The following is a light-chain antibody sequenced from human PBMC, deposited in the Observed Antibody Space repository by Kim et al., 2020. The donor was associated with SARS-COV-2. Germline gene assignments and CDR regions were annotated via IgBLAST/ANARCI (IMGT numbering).Light chain of an antibody. CDR3: QVWDNNTWV. CDR1: NIGSKH. J-gene: IGLJ3*02. V-gene: IGLV3-9*01. Sequence: SYELTQPLSVSVALGQTASITCGGDNIGSKHVHWYQRKAGQAPVLVIYRDSSRPAEIPERFSGSNSGNTATLTVSRAQAGDEADYYCQVWDNNTWVFGAGTKLTVL. CDR2: RDS.